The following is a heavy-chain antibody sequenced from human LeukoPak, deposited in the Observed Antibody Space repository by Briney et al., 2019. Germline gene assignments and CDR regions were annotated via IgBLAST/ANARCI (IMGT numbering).Heavy chain of an antibody. CDR2: IRYDGSNK. CDR1: GFTFSSYG. V-gene: IGHV3-30*02. J-gene: IGHJ5*02. CDR3: ARARSGYCSSTSCSNWFDP. D-gene: IGHD2-2*01. Sequence: GGSLRLSCAASGFTFSSYGMHWVRQAPGKGLEWVAFIRYDGSNKYYADSVKGRFTISGDNSKNTLYLQMNSLRAEDTAVYYCARARSGYCSSTSCSNWFDPWGQGTLVTVSS.